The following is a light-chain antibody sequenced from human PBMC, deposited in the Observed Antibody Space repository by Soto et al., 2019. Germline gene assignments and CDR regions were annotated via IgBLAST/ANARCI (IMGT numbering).Light chain of an antibody. V-gene: IGKV1-5*01. Sequence: DSRISQSRSTVVAGMGVGVVGSRRASQRISTWLAWYQQKPGKAPKLLISDASSLETGVPSRFSGSGSGTEFTLTISRLQPEDVATYYCQQYNNFRWTFGQGTKVDIK. CDR1: QRISTW. J-gene: IGKJ1*01. CDR2: DAS. CDR3: QQYNNFRWT.